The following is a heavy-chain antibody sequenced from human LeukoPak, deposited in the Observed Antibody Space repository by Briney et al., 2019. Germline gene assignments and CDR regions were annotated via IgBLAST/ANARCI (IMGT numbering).Heavy chain of an antibody. CDR2: IYSGGST. Sequence: WGSLRLSCAASGFTVSSNYMSWVRQAPGKGLEWVAVIYSGGSTYYAESVKGRFTISRDNSKNPLYLQMNSVRAEDTAVYYCARGGNYYGSGSPEDFDYWGQGTLVTVSS. J-gene: IGHJ4*02. CDR1: GFTVSSNY. V-gene: IGHV3-66*01. CDR3: ARGGNYYGSGSPEDFDY. D-gene: IGHD3-10*01.